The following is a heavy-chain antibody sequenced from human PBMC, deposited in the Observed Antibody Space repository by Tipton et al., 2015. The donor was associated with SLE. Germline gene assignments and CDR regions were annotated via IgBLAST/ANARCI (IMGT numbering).Heavy chain of an antibody. J-gene: IGHJ5*02. CDR1: GGSFSGYY. V-gene: IGHV4-34*01. Sequence: GLEKPSETLSLTCAVYGGSFSGYYWSWIRQPPGKGLEWIGEINHSGSTNYNPSLKGRVTISVDTSQNQFSLKLSSVTAADTAAYYCGRAPNWDDEGAWGQGTLVIVTS. D-gene: IGHD1-20*01. CDR2: INHSGST. CDR3: GRAPNWDDEGA.